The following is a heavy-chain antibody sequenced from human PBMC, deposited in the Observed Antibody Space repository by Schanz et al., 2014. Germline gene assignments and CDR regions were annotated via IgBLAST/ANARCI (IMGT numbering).Heavy chain of an antibody. J-gene: IGHJ4*02. CDR3: ATENWWTVEK. D-gene: IGHD2-15*01. CDR1: GFTFDDYG. V-gene: IGHV3-30*09. Sequence: LVESGGGVVQPGRSLRLSCEASGFTFDDYGMHWVRQAPGKGLEWLAVISYDGSNKYKSPSASVKGRLAISRDNAKKSLDLHMNSLTAEDTAVYYCATENWWTVEKWGQGTLVTVSS. CDR2: ISYDGSNK.